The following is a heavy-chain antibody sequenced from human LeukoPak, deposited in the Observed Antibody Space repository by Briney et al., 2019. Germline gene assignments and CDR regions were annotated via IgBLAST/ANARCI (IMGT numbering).Heavy chain of an antibody. CDR2: INPNSGGT. CDR3: ARIRYSGFDFPAEYFHH. D-gene: IGHD5-12*01. CDR1: GYTFTGYY. V-gene: IGHV1-2*02. J-gene: IGHJ1*01. Sequence: ASVKVSCKASGYTFTGYYVHWVRQAPGQGLEWMGWINPNSGGTNYAQKFQGRVTMATDTSISTAYMELSSLRSDDTALYFCARIRYSGFDFPAEYFHHWGQGTLVTVSS.